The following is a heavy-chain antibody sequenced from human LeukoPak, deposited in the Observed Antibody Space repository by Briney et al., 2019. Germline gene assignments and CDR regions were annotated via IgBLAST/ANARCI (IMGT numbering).Heavy chain of an antibody. CDR3: AISSGWTRSWFDP. J-gene: IGHJ5*02. CDR2: IYYSGST. D-gene: IGHD6-19*01. Sequence: SETLSLTCAVYGGSFSGYYWSWIRQPPGKGLEWIGYIYYSGSTNYNPSLKSRVTISVDTSKNQFSLKLSSVTAADTAVYYCAISSGWTRSWFDPWGQGTLVTVSS. V-gene: IGHV4-59*08. CDR1: GGSFSGYY.